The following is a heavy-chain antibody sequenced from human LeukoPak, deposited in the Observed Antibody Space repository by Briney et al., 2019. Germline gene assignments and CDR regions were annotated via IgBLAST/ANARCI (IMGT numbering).Heavy chain of an antibody. V-gene: IGHV1-69*06. CDR2: IIPIFGTA. Sequence: SVKVSCKASGGTFSSYAISWVRQAPGQGLEWMGGIIPIFGTANYAQKFQGRVTITADKSTSTAYMELSSLRSEDTAVYYCARKRVTTNSYYYYYYMDVWGKGTTVTVSS. CDR3: ARKRVTTNSYYYYYYMDV. CDR1: GGTFSSYA. D-gene: IGHD4-17*01. J-gene: IGHJ6*03.